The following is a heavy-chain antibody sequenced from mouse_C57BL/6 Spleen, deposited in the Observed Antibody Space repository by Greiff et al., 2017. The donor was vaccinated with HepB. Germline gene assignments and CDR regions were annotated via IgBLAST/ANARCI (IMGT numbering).Heavy chain of an antibody. V-gene: IGHV1-53*01. D-gene: IGHD1-1*01. CDR2: INPSNGGT. Sequence: QVHVKQPGTELVKPGASVKLSCKASGYTFTSYWMHWVKQRPGQGLEWIGNINPSNGGTNYNEKFKSKATLTVDKSSSTAYMQRSSLTSEDSAVYYCARVDYGSSYGFAYWGQGTLVTVSA. J-gene: IGHJ3*01. CDR1: GYTFTSYW. CDR3: ARVDYGSSYGFAY.